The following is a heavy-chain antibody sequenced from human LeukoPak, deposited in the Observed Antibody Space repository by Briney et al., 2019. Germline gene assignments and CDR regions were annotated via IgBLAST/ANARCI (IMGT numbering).Heavy chain of an antibody. Sequence: GGSLRLSCAASGFTFSTYWMSWVRQAPGKGLEWVANIKEDGSEKYYGDSVKGRFTISRDNAKNSLYLQMNRLRAEDTAVYYCARDSSGYQWGQGTLVTVSS. V-gene: IGHV3-7*01. CDR1: GFTFSTYW. J-gene: IGHJ4*02. CDR3: ARDSSGYQ. D-gene: IGHD3-22*01. CDR2: IKEDGSEK.